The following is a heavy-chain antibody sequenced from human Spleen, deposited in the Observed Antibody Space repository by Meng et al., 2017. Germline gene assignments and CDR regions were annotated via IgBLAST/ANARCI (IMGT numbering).Heavy chain of an antibody. D-gene: IGHD3-10*01. V-gene: IGHV4-34*01. CDR3: LRGSGGSV. Sequence: QVQLQQWVAGLLMPSETLSLTCAVYGGSFSGYYWSWIRQPPGKGLEWIGEINHSGSTNYNPSLKSRVTISVDTSKNQFSLKLTSVTAADTAVYHCLRGSGGSVWGQGTLVTVSS. CDR1: GGSFSGYY. J-gene: IGHJ1*01. CDR2: INHSGST.